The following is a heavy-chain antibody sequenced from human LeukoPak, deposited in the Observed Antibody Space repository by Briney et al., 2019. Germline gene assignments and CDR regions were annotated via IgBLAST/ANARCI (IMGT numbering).Heavy chain of an antibody. CDR3: ARRANTAMEYNWFDP. D-gene: IGHD5-18*01. J-gene: IGHJ5*02. CDR1: GGTFSSYA. V-gene: IGHV1-69*13. CDR2: IIPIFGTA. Sequence: GASVKVSCKASGGTFSSYAISWVRQAPGQGLERMGGIIPIFGTANYAQKFQGRVTITADESTSTAYMELSSLRSEDTAVYYCARRANTAMEYNWFDPWGQGTLVTVSS.